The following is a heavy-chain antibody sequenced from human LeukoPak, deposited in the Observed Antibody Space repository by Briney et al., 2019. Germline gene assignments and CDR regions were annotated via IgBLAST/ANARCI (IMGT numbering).Heavy chain of an antibody. CDR3: ARVDTAMVPPDY. Sequence: SETLSLTCTVSGVSISSGDYYWSWIRQPPGKGLEWIGYIYYSGSTYYNPSLKSRVTISVDTSKNQFSLKLSSVTAADTAVYYCARVDTAMVPPDYWGQGTLVTVSS. V-gene: IGHV4-30-4*01. CDR1: GVSISSGDYY. D-gene: IGHD5-18*01. J-gene: IGHJ4*02. CDR2: IYYSGST.